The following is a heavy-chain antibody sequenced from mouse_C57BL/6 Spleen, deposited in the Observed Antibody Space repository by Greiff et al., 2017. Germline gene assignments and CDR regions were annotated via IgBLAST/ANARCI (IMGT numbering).Heavy chain of an antibody. J-gene: IGHJ3*01. Sequence: DVKLQESGGDLVKPGGSLKLSCAASGFTFSSYGMSWVRQTPDKRLEWVATISSGGSYTYYPDSVKGRFTISRDNAKNTLYLQMSSLKSEDTAMYYCARHGSTGASAWFAYWGQGTLVTVSA. CDR2: ISSGGSYT. V-gene: IGHV5-6*02. CDR3: ARHGSTGASAWFAY. D-gene: IGHD1-1*01. CDR1: GFTFSSYG.